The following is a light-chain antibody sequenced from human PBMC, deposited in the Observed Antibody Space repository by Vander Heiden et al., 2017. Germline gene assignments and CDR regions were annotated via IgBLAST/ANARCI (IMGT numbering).Light chain of an antibody. CDR1: NIGRKR. Sequence: SVLPLAPSVSVAPAQTATFTCGGDNIGRKRWNWYQHQPGQAPVVVVTDKNHRPSGMPERFSGSSSGNTATLTSRRVEVGDEGDYYCQVWDSSRDPVVFGGGTKLTVL. CDR3: QVWDSSRDPVV. V-gene: IGLV3-21*02. J-gene: IGLJ2*01. CDR2: DKN.